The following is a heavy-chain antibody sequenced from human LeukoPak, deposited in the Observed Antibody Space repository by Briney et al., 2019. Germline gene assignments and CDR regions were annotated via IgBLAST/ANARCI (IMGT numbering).Heavy chain of an antibody. V-gene: IGHV4-59*01. CDR2: IYYSGST. CDR3: ARSPEQGAPYYYYYMDV. CDR1: GGSISSYY. J-gene: IGHJ6*03. D-gene: IGHD1-14*01. Sequence: PSETLSLTCTVSGGSISSYYWSWIRQPPGKGLEWIGYIYYSGSTNYNPSLKSRVTISVDTSKNQFSLKLSSVTAADTAVYYCARSPEQGAPYYYYYMDVWGKGTTVTVSS.